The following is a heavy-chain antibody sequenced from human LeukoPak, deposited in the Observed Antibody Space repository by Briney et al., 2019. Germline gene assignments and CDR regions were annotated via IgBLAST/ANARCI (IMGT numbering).Heavy chain of an antibody. CDR2: INHSGGT. CDR1: GGSFRGYY. Sequence: PAESLTLTCAVYGGSFRGYYWSWIRQPPAKGLQSIGEINHSGGTNYNPSLKSRVTISVDTSNNPFSVKLSSGPAADSAVYYCARVRSSGWYPVVPFDYWGQGSLVTVSS. J-gene: IGHJ4*02. CDR3: ARVRSSGWYPVVPFDY. D-gene: IGHD6-19*01. V-gene: IGHV4-34*01.